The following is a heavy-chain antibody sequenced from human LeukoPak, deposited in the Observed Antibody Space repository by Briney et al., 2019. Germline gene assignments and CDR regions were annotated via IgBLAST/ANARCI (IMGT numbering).Heavy chain of an antibody. CDR3: ARDVRGETRGAFDI. Sequence: GGSLRLSCAASGFSFKSYDMHWVRQAPGKGLEWVTFIRYDGFNKYYGDSVKGRFTISRDNAKNSLYLQMNSLRAEDTAVYYCARDVRGETRGAFDIWGQGTMVTVSS. CDR2: IRYDGFNK. V-gene: IGHV3-30*02. D-gene: IGHD3-16*01. CDR1: GFSFKSYD. J-gene: IGHJ3*02.